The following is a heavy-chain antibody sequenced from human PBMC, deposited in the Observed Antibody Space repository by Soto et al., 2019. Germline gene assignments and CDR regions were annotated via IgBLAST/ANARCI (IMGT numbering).Heavy chain of an antibody. J-gene: IGHJ4*02. V-gene: IGHV3-30-3*01. CDR2: ISYDGSNK. Sequence: QVQLVESGGGVVQPGRSLRLSCAASGFTFSSYAMHWVRQAPGKGLEWVAVISYDGSNKYYADSVKGRFTISRDNSKNTLDLQMNSLRAEDTAVYYCARDRYYYGSGSYLDYWGQGTLVTVSS. D-gene: IGHD3-10*01. CDR1: GFTFSSYA. CDR3: ARDRYYYGSGSYLDY.